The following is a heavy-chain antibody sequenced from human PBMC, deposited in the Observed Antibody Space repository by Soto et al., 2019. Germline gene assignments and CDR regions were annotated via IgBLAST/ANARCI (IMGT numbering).Heavy chain of an antibody. CDR3: ARGLILWFGELSRRGGYYYYIDV. J-gene: IGHJ6*03. D-gene: IGHD3-10*01. CDR1: GGSFSGYQ. V-gene: IGHV4-34*01. CDR2: INDSGNI. Sequence: QVQLQQWGAGLLKPSETLSLTCAVYGGSFSGYQWSWIRQTPGKGLEWIGEINDSGNINYNPSLKSRVTIILDTPKKQIYLKLRSVTAAVSAVYYCARGLILWFGELSRRGGYYYYIDVWGKGTTVTVSS.